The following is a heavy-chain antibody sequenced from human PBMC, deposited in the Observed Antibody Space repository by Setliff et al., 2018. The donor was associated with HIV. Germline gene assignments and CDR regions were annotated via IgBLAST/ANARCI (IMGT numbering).Heavy chain of an antibody. CDR2: ISWNSGSI. J-gene: IGHJ4*02. CDR3: ANVHRAPADTY. CDR1: GFTFDDYA. V-gene: IGHV3-9*01. Sequence: PGGSLRLSCAASGFTFDDYAMHWVRQAPGKGLEWVSGISWNSGSIGYADSVKGRFTVSRDNAKNSLYLQMNSLRVEDTAVYYCANVHRAPADTYWGLGTLVTVSS. D-gene: IGHD6-25*01.